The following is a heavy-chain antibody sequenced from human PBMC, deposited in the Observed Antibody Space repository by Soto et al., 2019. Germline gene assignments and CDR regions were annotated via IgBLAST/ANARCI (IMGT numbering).Heavy chain of an antibody. Sequence: GGSLRLSCAGSGFTFRSYVMNWVRQAPGKGLEWVSGISGSGATTYYADSVQGRFTISRDNSKNTLYLQMNSLRAEDTAVYYWARDPNYRTGPFDFWGQGTLVTVSS. D-gene: IGHD2-8*02. CDR2: ISGSGATT. CDR3: ARDPNYRTGPFDF. J-gene: IGHJ4*02. V-gene: IGHV3-23*01. CDR1: GFTFRSYV.